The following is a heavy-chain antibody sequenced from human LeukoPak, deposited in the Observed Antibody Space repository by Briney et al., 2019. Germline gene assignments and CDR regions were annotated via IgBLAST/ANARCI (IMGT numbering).Heavy chain of an antibody. CDR2: INHSGST. D-gene: IGHD5-24*01. CDR3: ALEMATVSY. V-gene: IGHV4-34*01. J-gene: IGHJ4*02. Sequence: SETLSLTCTVSGGSISSYYWSWIRQPPGKGLEWIGEINHSGSTNYNPSLKSRVTISVDTSKNQFSLKLSSVTAADTAVYYCALEMATVSYWGQGTLVTVSS. CDR1: GGSISSYY.